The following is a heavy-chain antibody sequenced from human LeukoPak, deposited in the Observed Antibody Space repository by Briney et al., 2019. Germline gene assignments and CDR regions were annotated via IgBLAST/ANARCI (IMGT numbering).Heavy chain of an antibody. CDR3: ARTALLIDY. J-gene: IGHJ4*02. CDR2: INHSGST. CDR1: GGSFSGYY. Sequence: SETLSLTCAVYGGSFSGYYWSWIRQPPGKGLEWIGGINHSGSTNYNPSLKSRVTISVDTSKNQFSLKLSSVTAADTAVYYCARTALLIDYWGQGTLVTVSP. V-gene: IGHV4-34*01. D-gene: IGHD2-15*01.